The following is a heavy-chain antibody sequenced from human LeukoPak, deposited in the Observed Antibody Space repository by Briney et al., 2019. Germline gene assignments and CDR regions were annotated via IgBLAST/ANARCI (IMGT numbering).Heavy chain of an antibody. D-gene: IGHD3-22*01. V-gene: IGHV1-18*01. CDR3: ARRGYDSSGYQSGFDY. CDR2: ISGYNGNT. J-gene: IGHJ4*02. CDR1: GYTFTSYD. Sequence: GASVKVSCKASGYTFTSYDINWVRQATGQGLEWMGWISGYNGNTDYAQKFQGRVTMTTDTSTSTAYMELRSLRSDDTAVYYCARRGYDSSGYQSGFDYWGQGTLVTVSS.